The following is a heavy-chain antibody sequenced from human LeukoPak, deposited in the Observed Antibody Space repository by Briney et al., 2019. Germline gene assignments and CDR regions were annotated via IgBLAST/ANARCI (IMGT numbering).Heavy chain of an antibody. CDR1: GGSISSYY. CDR2: IYTSGST. D-gene: IGHD6-13*01. CDR3: ARDPDSSSSNPGTYFDY. V-gene: IGHV4-4*07. J-gene: IGHJ4*02. Sequence: SETLSLTCTVSGGSISSYYWSWIRQPAGKGLEWIGRIYTSGSTNYNPSLKSRVTISVDTSKNQFSLKLSSVTAADTAVYYCARDPDSSSSNPGTYFDYWGQGTLVTVSS.